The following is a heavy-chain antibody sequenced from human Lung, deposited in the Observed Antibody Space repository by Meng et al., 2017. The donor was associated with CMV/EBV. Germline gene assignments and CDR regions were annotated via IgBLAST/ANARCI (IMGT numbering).Heavy chain of an antibody. CDR3: AGMTSDY. D-gene: IGHD1-14*01. V-gene: IGHV3-23*01. J-gene: IGHJ4*02. Sequence: GESLKISCAGSGFTFSSYAMSWVRQAPGKGLEWVSAISGGGGSTYYADSVKGRFTISRDNSKNTLYLQMNSLRAEDTAVYYCAGMTSDYWGQGTLVTVSS. CDR2: ISGGGGST. CDR1: GFTFSSYA.